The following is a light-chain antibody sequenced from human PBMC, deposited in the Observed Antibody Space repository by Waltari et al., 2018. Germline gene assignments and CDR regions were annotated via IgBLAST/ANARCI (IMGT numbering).Light chain of an antibody. Sequence: QSALTQPASVSGSPGQSITISCTGTSSDVGGYNYVSWYQQRPGKAPKLIIYEVNNRPPGGSHGLSASKSGRTASLTISGLQPEDEADYYCSSYRTTNTGVFGGGTKLTVL. CDR3: SSYRTTNTGV. CDR2: EVN. J-gene: IGLJ3*02. V-gene: IGLV2-14*01. CDR1: SSDVGGYNY.